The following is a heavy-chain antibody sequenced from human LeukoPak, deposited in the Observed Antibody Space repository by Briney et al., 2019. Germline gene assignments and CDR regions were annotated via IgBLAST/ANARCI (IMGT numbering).Heavy chain of an antibody. CDR1: GYTFTSHD. J-gene: IGHJ5*02. Sequence: GASVKVSCKASGYTFTSHDINWVRQATGQGLEWMGWMNPNSGNTAYAQKFQGRVTMTRDTSINTAYMELSSLGSEDTAVYYCARVNDYGDYDNWFDPWGQGTLVTVSS. D-gene: IGHD4-17*01. V-gene: IGHV1-8*01. CDR2: MNPNSGNT. CDR3: ARVNDYGDYDNWFDP.